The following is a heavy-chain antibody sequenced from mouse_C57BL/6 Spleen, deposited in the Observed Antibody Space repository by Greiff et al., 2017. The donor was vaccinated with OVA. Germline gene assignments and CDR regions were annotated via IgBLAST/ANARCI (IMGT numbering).Heavy chain of an antibody. D-gene: IGHD2-12*01. CDR1: GFSLTSYG. V-gene: IGHV2-2*01. CDR3: ARKNDDWYFDV. Sequence: VQLQQSGPGLVQPSQSLSITCTVSGFSLTSYGVHWVRQSPGKGLEWLGVIWSGGSNDYNAAFISRLSISKDNSKSQVFFKMNNLQADDTAIYYCARKNDDWYFDVWGTGTTVTVSS. CDR2: IWSGGSN. J-gene: IGHJ1*03.